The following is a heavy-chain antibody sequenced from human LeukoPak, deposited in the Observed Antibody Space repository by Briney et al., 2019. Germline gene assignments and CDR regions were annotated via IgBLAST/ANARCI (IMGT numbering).Heavy chain of an antibody. J-gene: IGHJ4*02. CDR2: IKQDGSEK. D-gene: IGHD3-10*01. Sequence: PGGSLRLSCAASGFTFSSYWMSWVRQAPGKGLEWVANIKQDGSEKYYVDSVKGRLTISRDNAKNSLYLQMNSLRAEDTAVYYCARDLWFGESYFDYWGQGTLVTVSS. CDR1: GFTFSSYW. CDR3: ARDLWFGESYFDY. V-gene: IGHV3-7*01.